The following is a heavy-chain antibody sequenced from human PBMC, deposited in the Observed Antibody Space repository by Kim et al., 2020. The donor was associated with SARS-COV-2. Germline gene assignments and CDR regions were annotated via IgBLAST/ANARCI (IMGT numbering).Heavy chain of an antibody. CDR2: IYYSGST. CDR3: ARALVVRGDNWFDP. J-gene: IGHJ5*02. CDR1: GGSVSSGSYY. V-gene: IGHV4-61*01. Sequence: SETLSLTCTVSGGSVSSGSYYWSWIRQPPGKGLEWIGYIYYSGSTNYNPSLKSRVTISVDTSKNQFSLKLSSVTAADTAVYYCARALVVRGDNWFDPWG. D-gene: IGHD2-2*01.